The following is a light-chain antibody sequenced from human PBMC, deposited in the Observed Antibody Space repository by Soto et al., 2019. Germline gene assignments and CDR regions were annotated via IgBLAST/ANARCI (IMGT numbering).Light chain of an antibody. Sequence: QSALTQPASVSGSPGQSITISCTGTSSDVGGYNYVSWYQQHPDKAPKLMIYDVSNRPSGLSNRFSGSKSGNTASLTISGLHAEDEADYYCSSYTSSSLYVFGTGTKLTVL. CDR1: SSDVGGYNY. CDR3: SSYTSSSLYV. V-gene: IGLV2-14*01. CDR2: DVS. J-gene: IGLJ1*01.